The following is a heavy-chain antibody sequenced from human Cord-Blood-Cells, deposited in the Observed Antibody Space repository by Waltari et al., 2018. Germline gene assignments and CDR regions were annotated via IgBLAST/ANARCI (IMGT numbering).Heavy chain of an antibody. CDR1: GFTFSGSA. V-gene: IGHV3-73*02. D-gene: IGHD2-21*01. CDR3: TRHGAYCGGDCYDY. Sequence: EVQLVDSGGGLVQPGGSLKLSCAASGFTFSGSAMHWVRQASGKGLEWVGRIRSKANSYATAYAASVKGRFTISRDDSKNTAYLQMNSLKTEDTAVYYCTRHGAYCGGDCYDYWGQGTLVTVSS. J-gene: IGHJ4*02. CDR2: IRSKANSYAT.